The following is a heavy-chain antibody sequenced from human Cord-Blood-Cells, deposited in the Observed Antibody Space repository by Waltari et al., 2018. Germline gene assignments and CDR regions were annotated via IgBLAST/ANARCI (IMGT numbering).Heavy chain of an antibody. CDR2: IWYEGINK. J-gene: IGHJ3*02. CDR3: ASTLSPGDVDAFDI. Sequence: QVQLVESGGGVVQPGRSLRLSCAASGFTFSSYGMHWVRQAPGKGLEVVPFIWYEGINKDYAYSVKGRFTISRDNSKNTLYLQRNSLGAEDTAVYYCASTLSPGDVDAFDIWGQGTMVTVSS. D-gene: IGHD7-27*01. V-gene: IGHV3-33*01. CDR1: GFTFSSYG.